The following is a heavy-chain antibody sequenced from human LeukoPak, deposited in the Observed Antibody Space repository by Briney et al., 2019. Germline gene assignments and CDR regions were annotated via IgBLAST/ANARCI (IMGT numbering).Heavy chain of an antibody. Sequence: PRASVKVSCKASGYTFTSYGISWVRQAPGQGLEWMGWISAYNGNTNYAQKLQGRVTMTTDTSTSTAYMELRSLRSDDTAVCYCARTSFYYDSSGYYYDDYFDYWGQGTLVTVSS. D-gene: IGHD3-22*01. J-gene: IGHJ4*02. V-gene: IGHV1-18*01. CDR2: ISAYNGNT. CDR1: GYTFTSYG. CDR3: ARTSFYYDSSGYYYDDYFDY.